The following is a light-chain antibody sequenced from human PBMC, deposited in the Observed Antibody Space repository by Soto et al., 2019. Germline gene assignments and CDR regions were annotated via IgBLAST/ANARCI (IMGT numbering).Light chain of an antibody. Sequence: DIVMTQSPLSLPVTPGEPASISCRSSQSLLHSNGYNYLDWYLQKPGQSPQLLIYLGSNRSSGVPDRFSGSGSGTDFTLKLSRVEAEDVGVYYCMQALQRGFGQGTRLEIK. V-gene: IGKV2-28*01. J-gene: IGKJ5*01. CDR2: LGS. CDR3: MQALQRG. CDR1: QSLLHSNGYNY.